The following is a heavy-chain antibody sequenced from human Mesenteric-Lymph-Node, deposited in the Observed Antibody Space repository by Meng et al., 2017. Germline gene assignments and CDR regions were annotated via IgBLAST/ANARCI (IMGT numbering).Heavy chain of an antibody. CDR1: GYTFSDYF. V-gene: IGHV1-2*02. J-gene: IGHJ4*02. CDR2: IKPNTGDT. Sequence: ASVKVSCKASGYTFSDYFIHWVRQAPGQGLEWMGWIKPNTGDTNYAQKFQGRVTLTRDTSINTAYMEVSSLRSDDTAVYYCARELRVGGLGYYLDNWGQGTLVTVSS. D-gene: IGHD3-3*01. CDR3: ARELRVGGLGYYLDN.